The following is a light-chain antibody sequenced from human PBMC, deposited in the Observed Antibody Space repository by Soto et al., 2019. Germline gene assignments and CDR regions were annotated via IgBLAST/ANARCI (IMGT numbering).Light chain of an antibody. CDR2: STS. Sequence: QAVVTQEPSLTVSPGGTVTLTCASSTGAVTSGYYPNWFQQKPGQAPRALIYSTSNKNSWTPARFSGSLLGGKAALTLSGVQPEDESEYYCLLYYGGAQLVFCGGTKLTVL. CDR1: TGAVTSGYY. J-gene: IGLJ2*01. CDR3: LLYYGGAQLV. V-gene: IGLV7-43*01.